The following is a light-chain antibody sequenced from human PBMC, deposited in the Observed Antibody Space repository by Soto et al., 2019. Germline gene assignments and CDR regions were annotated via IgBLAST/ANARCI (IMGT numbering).Light chain of an antibody. J-gene: IGLJ2*01. CDR2: EVS. CDR3: SSYSGGNTLVL. V-gene: IGLV2-14*03. CDR1: GSDIAIYNF. Sequence: QSVLTQPASVSGSPGQSIAISCTGTGSDIAIYNFVSWYQQYPGQAPKLLIFEVSHRPSGVSNRFSGSKSGATASLTISGLQPEDEADYYCSSYSGGNTLVLFGEGTKVTVL.